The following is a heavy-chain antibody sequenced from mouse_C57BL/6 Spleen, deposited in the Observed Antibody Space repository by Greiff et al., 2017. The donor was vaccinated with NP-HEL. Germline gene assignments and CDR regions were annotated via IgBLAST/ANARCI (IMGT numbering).Heavy chain of an antibody. CDR2: IYPGDGDT. CDR1: GYAFSSSW. V-gene: IGHV1-82*01. J-gene: IGHJ4*01. CDR3: ARGDYDVDYYAMDY. Sequence: VQLQQSGPELVKPGASVKISCKASGYAFSSSWMNWVKQRPGKGLEGIGRIYPGDGDTNYNGKFKGKATLTADKSSGTAYMQLSSLTSEDSAVYFCARGDYDVDYYAMDYWGQGTSVTVSS. D-gene: IGHD2-4*01.